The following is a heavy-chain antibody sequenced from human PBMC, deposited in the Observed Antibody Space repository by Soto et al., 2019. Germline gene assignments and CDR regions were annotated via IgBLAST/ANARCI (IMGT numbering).Heavy chain of an antibody. V-gene: IGHV3-23*01. CDR1: GFTFSSYA. CDR2: ISGSGGST. J-gene: IGHJ6*02. D-gene: IGHD3-22*01. CDR3: ARYDSSGYYWPYYYYGMDV. Sequence: GGSLSLSCAASGFTFSSYAMSWVRQAPGKGMEWVSAISGSGGSTYYADYVKGRFTISRDNSKNTLYLQMNSLRAEDTAVYFCARYDSSGYYWPYYYYGMDVWGQGTTVTVSS.